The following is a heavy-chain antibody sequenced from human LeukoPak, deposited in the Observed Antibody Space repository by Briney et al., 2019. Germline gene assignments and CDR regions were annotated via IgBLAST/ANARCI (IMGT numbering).Heavy chain of an antibody. Sequence: SETLSLTCAVYGGSFSGYYWSWIRQPPGKGLEWIGEINHSGSTNYNPSLKSRVTISVDTSKNQFSLKLSSVTAADTAVYYCARISGRITMVRGVKVEDYWGQGTLVTVSS. J-gene: IGHJ4*02. CDR2: INHSGST. D-gene: IGHD3-10*01. CDR1: GGSFSGYY. V-gene: IGHV4-34*01. CDR3: ARISGRITMVRGVKVEDY.